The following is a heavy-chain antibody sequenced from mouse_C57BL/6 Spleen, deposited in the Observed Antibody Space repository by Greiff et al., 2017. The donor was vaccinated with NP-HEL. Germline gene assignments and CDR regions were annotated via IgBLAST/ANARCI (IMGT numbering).Heavy chain of an antibody. CDR2: ISYDGSN. D-gene: IGHD1-1*01. CDR1: GYSITSGYY. CDR3: ARERGTSGYFDV. J-gene: IGHJ1*03. V-gene: IGHV3-6*01. Sequence: ESGPGLVKPSQSLSLTCSVTGYSITSGYYWNWIRQFPGNKLEWMGYISYDGSNNYNPSLKNRISITRDTSKNQFFLKLNSVTTEDTATYYCARERGTSGYFDVWGTGTTVTVSS.